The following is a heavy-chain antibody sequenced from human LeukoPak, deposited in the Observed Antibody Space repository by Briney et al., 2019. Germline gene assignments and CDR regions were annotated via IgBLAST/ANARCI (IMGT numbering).Heavy chain of an antibody. J-gene: IGHJ3*02. D-gene: IGHD1-1*01. Sequence: SETLSLTCTVSGYSISSGFYWGWIRQPPGKGLEWIGRIYTSGSTNYNPSLKSRVTISVDTSKNQFSLKLSSVTAADTAVYYCARENWNDVLGAFDIWGQGTMVTVSS. CDR2: IYTSGST. CDR1: GYSISSGFY. CDR3: ARENWNDVLGAFDI. V-gene: IGHV4-38-2*02.